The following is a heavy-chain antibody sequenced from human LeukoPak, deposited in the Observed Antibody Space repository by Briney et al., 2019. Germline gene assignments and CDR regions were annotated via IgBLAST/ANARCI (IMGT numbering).Heavy chain of an antibody. CDR1: GFTFSSYG. D-gene: IGHD3-22*01. V-gene: IGHV3-23*01. J-gene: IGHJ4*02. Sequence: GGSLRLSCAASGFTFSSYGMSWVRQAPGKGLEWVSAISGSGGSTYYADSVKGRFTISRDNAKNSLYLQMNSLRAEDTAVYYCARDGDDSSGYPYYFDYWGQGTLVTVSS. CDR2: ISGSGGST. CDR3: ARDGDDSSGYPYYFDY.